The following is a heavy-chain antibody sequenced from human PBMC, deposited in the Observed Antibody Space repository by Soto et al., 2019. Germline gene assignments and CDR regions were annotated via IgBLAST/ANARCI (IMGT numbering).Heavy chain of an antibody. V-gene: IGHV3-23*01. Sequence: GGSLRLSCAASGFTFTSYAMSWVRQAPGKGLEWVSAISGSGGSSYYADSVKGRFTISRDNSKNTLFLQMNSLRAEDTAIYYCAKGGSYYYDSSGYYANWGQGTLVTVSS. CDR2: ISGSGGSS. D-gene: IGHD3-22*01. J-gene: IGHJ4*02. CDR3: AKGGSYYYDSSGYYAN. CDR1: GFTFTSYA.